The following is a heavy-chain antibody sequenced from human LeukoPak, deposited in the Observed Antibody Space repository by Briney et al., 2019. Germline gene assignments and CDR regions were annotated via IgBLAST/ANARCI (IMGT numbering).Heavy chain of an antibody. V-gene: IGHV3-23*01. D-gene: IGHD1-26*01. CDR1: GFTFSSYA. CDR3: ARNLNSGSYYHFDY. J-gene: IGHJ4*02. CDR2: ISGSGGNT. Sequence: GGSLRPSCAASGFTFSSYAMTWVRQAPGKGLEWVSAISGSGGNTYYADSVRGRFSISRDSSKHTVYLQMNSLRAEDTAVYYCARNLNSGSYYHFDYWGQGTLVTVSS.